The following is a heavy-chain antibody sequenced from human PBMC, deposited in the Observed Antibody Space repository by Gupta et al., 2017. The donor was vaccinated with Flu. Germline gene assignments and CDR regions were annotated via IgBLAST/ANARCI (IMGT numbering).Heavy chain of an antibody. CDR3: ARDDSREPAFSY. CDR2: IYGAGTT. J-gene: IGHJ4*02. V-gene: IGHV3-53*01. D-gene: IGHD1-1*01. Sequence: WVRQAPGKGLELVAVIYGAGTTFYADSVRGRFTISRDYSKNTLSLEVNRLRAEDTAVYYCARDDSREPAFSYWGQGTLVTVSS.